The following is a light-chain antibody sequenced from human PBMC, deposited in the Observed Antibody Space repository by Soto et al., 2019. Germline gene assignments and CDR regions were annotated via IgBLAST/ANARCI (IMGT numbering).Light chain of an antibody. CDR2: EVS. Sequence: QSALTQPASVSGSPGQSIPFSCTGTSSDVGSSNLVSWYQQHPGKAPKLLIYEVSKRPSGVSNRFSGSKSGNTASLTISGLQAEDEADYYCCSYAGSSTHVFGTGTKVTVL. J-gene: IGLJ1*01. CDR3: CSYAGSSTHV. CDR1: SSDVGSSNL. V-gene: IGLV2-23*02.